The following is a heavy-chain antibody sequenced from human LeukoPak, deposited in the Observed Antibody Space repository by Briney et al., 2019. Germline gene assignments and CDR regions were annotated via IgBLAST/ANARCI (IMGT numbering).Heavy chain of an antibody. V-gene: IGHV3-21*01. D-gene: IGHD1-26*01. CDR2: IDSTSTYI. CDR3: AEGSGGPGY. J-gene: IGHJ4*02. CDR1: GFIFSSYS. Sequence: PGGSVRLSCAASGFIFSSYSMNWVRQAPGKGLEWVAFIDSTSTYIHYADSVKGRFTISRDNAKNSLYLQMNSLRVEDTGVYYCAEGSGGPGYWGQGTLVTVSS.